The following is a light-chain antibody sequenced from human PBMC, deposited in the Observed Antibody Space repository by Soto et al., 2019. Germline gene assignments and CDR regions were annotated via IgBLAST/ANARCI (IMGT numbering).Light chain of an antibody. CDR2: EVS. J-gene: IGLJ1*01. V-gene: IGLV2-14*01. CDR1: SSDVGAYNF. CDR3: SSHGGSSPFYV. Sequence: QSVLTQPASVSGSPGQSITISCTGTSSDVGAYNFVSWYQQHPGKVSKLIIHEVSNRPSGVSNRFSGSKSGNTASLTISGLQTEDEADYYCSSHGGSSPFYVFGTGTKLTVL.